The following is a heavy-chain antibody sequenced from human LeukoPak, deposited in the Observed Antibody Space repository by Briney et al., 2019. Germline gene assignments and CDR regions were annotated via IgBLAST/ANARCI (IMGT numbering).Heavy chain of an antibody. D-gene: IGHD6-19*01. CDR1: GGTFSSYA. Sequence: SVKVSCKASGGTFSSYAISWVRQAPGQGLERMGGIIPIFGTANYAQKFQGRVTITTDESTSTAYMELSSLRSEDTAVYYCASEVAADGAFDYWGQGTLVTVSS. V-gene: IGHV1-69*05. CDR2: IIPIFGTA. J-gene: IGHJ4*02. CDR3: ASEVAADGAFDY.